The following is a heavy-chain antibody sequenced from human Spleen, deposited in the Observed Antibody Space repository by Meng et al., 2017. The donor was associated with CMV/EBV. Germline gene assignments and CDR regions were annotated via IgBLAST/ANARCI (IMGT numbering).Heavy chain of an antibody. CDR1: GGSVSSGSYY. D-gene: IGHD2-2*01. CDR3: ARAGQRGSSDYFDY. CDR2: ISYSGST. Sequence: SETLSLTCTVSGGSVSSGSYYWSWIRQPPGRGLEWIGYISYSGSTNYNPSLESRVTISVDTSKNQFSLRLSSVTAADTAVYYCARAGQRGSSDYFDYWGQGTLVTVSS. V-gene: IGHV4-61*01. J-gene: IGHJ4*02.